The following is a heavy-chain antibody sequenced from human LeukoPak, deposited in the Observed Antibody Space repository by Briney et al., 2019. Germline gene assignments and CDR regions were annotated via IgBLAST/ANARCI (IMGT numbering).Heavy chain of an antibody. CDR3: AKDRQYQFGELLTTDAFDI. V-gene: IGHV3-30*02. Sequence: PGGSLRLSCAASGFTLSSYGMHWVRQAPGKGLEWVAFIRYDGSNKYYADSVKGRFTISRDNSKNTLYLQMNSLRAEDTAVYYCAKDRQYQFGELLTTDAFDIWGQGTMVTVSS. J-gene: IGHJ3*02. D-gene: IGHD3-10*01. CDR1: GFTLSSYG. CDR2: IRYDGSNK.